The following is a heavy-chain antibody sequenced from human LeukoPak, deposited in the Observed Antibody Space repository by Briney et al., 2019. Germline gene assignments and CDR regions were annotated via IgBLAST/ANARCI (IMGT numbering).Heavy chain of an antibody. J-gene: IGHJ6*02. CDR3: ARVDLPYYYYGMDF. CDR2: IYYSGST. CDR1: GGSISSYS. D-gene: IGHD3/OR15-3a*01. Sequence: SETLSLTCNVSGGSISSYSWSWIRQPPGKGLEWIGYIYYSGSTNYNPSLKRRVTISVDTSKNLFSLKLSSVTAADPAVYYWARVDLPYYYYGMDFLGQGTTVTGSS. V-gene: IGHV4-59*01.